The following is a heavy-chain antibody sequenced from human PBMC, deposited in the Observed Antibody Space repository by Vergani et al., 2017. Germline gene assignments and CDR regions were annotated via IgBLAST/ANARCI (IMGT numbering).Heavy chain of an antibody. V-gene: IGHV4-38-2*01. Sequence: QVQLQESGPGLVKPSETLTLTCDVSDSSIMTNPYWGWFRQSPGKGLQWIGCIHHSGDTHYNSSLKIRVSISFVSSSKFSLSLTSVTAADTAIYYCARHRGSWGFFPSSYFYGMDVWGHGTTVTVSS. J-gene: IGHJ6*02. CDR2: IHHSGDT. CDR1: DSSIMTNPY. CDR3: ARHRGSWGFFPSSYFYGMDV. D-gene: IGHD3-10*01.